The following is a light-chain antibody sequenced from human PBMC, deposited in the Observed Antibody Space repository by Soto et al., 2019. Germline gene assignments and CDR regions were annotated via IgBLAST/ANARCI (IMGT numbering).Light chain of an antibody. CDR2: SAT. CDR3: LQHNTYPDT. J-gene: IGKJ2*01. V-gene: IGKV1-17*01. Sequence: DLLMTPSPASLSASVGDRVSITCRASQGIRNALGWYRQKPGKAPERLMYSATILKTGVPSRFSGSVSGTKSTLTTYSLQPEDLATYYCLQHNTYPDTCGQGTIMDIK. CDR1: QGIRNA.